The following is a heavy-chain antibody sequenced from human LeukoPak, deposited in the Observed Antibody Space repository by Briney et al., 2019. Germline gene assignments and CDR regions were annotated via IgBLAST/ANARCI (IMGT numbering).Heavy chain of an antibody. CDR2: INHSGST. CDR1: GGSFSGYY. Sequence: SETLSLTCAVYGGSFSGYYWSWIRQPPGKGLEWIGEINHSGSTNYNPSLKSRVTISVDTSKNQFSLKLSSVTAADTAVYYCASRPPAKVRAARKGPFDYWGQGTLVTVSS. D-gene: IGHD2-2*01. V-gene: IGHV4-34*01. J-gene: IGHJ4*02. CDR3: ASRPPAKVRAARKGPFDY.